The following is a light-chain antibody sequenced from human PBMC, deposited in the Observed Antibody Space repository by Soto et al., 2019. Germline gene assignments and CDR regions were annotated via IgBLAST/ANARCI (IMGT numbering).Light chain of an antibody. CDR1: QSVSSW. CDR2: KAS. J-gene: IGKJ4*01. CDR3: QQYKRNPLT. Sequence: DIQMTQSPSTLSASVGDRVTITCRASQSVSSWLAWYQQKPGKVPKLLIYKASTLESGVPSRFSGSGSGTEFTITISSLQPYDFSNYYCQQYKRNPLTFGGGTKVEIK. V-gene: IGKV1-5*03.